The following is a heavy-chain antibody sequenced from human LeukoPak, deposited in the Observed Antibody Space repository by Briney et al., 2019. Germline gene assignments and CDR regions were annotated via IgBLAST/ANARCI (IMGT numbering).Heavy chain of an antibody. CDR3: ARDLGYYDSSGYGPGAPKPSKPYDYYGMDV. CDR1: GCTVSSNY. CDR2: IYSGGSR. J-gene: IGHJ6*02. V-gene: IGHV3-66*01. D-gene: IGHD3-22*01. Sequence: GGSLRLSCAASGCTVSSNYMSWVRQAPGKGLEWVSVIYSGGSRYYADSVKGRFTISRDNSKNTLYLQMNSLRAEDTAVYYCARDLGYYDSSGYGPGAPKPSKPYDYYGMDVWGQGTTVTVSS.